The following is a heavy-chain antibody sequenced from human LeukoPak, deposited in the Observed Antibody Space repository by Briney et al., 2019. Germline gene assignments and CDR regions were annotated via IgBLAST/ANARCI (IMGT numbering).Heavy chain of an antibody. CDR2: IYYSGST. J-gene: IGHJ3*02. Sequence: SETLSLTCTVSGGSISSYYWSWIRQPPGKGLEWIGYIYYSGSTNYNPSLKSRVTISVDTSKNQFSLKLSSVTAADTAVYYCASHRSDAFDSWGQGTMVTVSS. CDR1: GGSISSYY. V-gene: IGHV4-59*01. CDR3: ASHRSDAFDS. D-gene: IGHD3-10*01.